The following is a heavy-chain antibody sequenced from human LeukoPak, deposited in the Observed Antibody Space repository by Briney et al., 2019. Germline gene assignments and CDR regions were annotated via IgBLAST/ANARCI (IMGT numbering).Heavy chain of an antibody. V-gene: IGHV3-21*01. D-gene: IGHD1-26*01. CDR2: ISSSSSYI. J-gene: IGHJ4*02. CDR1: GFTFSSYS. Sequence: GGSLRLSCAASGFTFSSYSMNWVRRAPGKGLEWVSSISSSSSYIYYADSVKGRFTISRDDAKNSLYLQMNSLRAEDTAVYYCARDRGIDGSYYHLDYWGQGTLVTVSS. CDR3: ARDRGIDGSYYHLDY.